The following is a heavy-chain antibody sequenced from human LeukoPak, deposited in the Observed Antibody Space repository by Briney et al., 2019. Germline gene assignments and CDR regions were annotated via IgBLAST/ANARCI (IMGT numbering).Heavy chain of an antibody. CDR3: ARVFKVAVAGIKADAFDI. CDR2: IYYSGST. J-gene: IGHJ3*02. D-gene: IGHD6-19*01. V-gene: IGHV4-31*03. Sequence: PSETLSLTCTVSGVSISSGGYYWSWIRQHPGKGLEWIGYIYYSGSTYYNPSLKSRVTISVDTSKNQFSLKLSSVTAADTAVYYCARVFKVAVAGIKADAFDIWGQGTMVTVSS. CDR1: GVSISSGGYY.